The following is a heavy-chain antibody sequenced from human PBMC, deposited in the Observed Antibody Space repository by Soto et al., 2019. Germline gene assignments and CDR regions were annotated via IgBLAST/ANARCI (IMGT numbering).Heavy chain of an antibody. Sequence: EVQVVESGGGLVQPGGSLRLSCAAPGFTFSSNSMNWVRQAPGKGLEWISYISSSSSTIYADSVKGRFTISRDNAKNSLYLQMNSLRDEDTAVYYCSRFIWSGHLTSDLWGQGTLVTVSS. V-gene: IGHV3-48*02. CDR2: ISSSSSTI. CDR3: SRFIWSGHLTSDL. J-gene: IGHJ5*02. D-gene: IGHD3-3*01. CDR1: GFTFSSNS.